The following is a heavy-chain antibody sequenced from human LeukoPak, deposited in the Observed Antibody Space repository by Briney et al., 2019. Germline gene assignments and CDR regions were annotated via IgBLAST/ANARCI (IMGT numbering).Heavy chain of an antibody. V-gene: IGHV1-2*06. CDR3: ARDPETYYYDSSGYYPFDY. D-gene: IGHD3-22*01. CDR1: GYTFTGYY. CDR2: INPNSGGT. Sequence: ASVKVSCKASGYTFTGYYMHWVRQPPGQGLEWMGRINPNSGGTNYAQKFQGRVTMTRDTSISTAYMELSRLRSDDTAVYYCARDPETYYYDSSGYYPFDYWGQGTLVTVSS. J-gene: IGHJ4*02.